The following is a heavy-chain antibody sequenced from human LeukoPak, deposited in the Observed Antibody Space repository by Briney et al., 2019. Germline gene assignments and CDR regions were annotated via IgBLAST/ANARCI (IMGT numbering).Heavy chain of an antibody. CDR3: AKLFKAYSSTWIDY. V-gene: IGHV3-11*03. CDR1: GFTFSDYY. CDR2: ISHSSGFT. Sequence: PGGSLRLSCAASGFTFSDYYMSWIRQAPGQGLEWVAYISHSSGFTNYADSVKGRFAISRDNAKNSLYLQMDGLRAEDTAIYYCAKLFKAYSSTWIDYWGQGNLVTVSS. D-gene: IGHD6-13*01. J-gene: IGHJ4*02.